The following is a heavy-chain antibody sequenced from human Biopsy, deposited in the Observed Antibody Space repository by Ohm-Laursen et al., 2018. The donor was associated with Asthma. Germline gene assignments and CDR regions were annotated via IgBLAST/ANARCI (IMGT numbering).Heavy chain of an antibody. Sequence: SLRLSCSASGFTFSSYGMDWVRQAPGKGLAWVALMSYDGSIKDYADSVKGRFTISRDNSMNTLYLHMNSLRVEDTAVYYCARGLDYSGRSGFDYWGQGTLVTVSS. D-gene: IGHD3-10*01. CDR3: ARGLDYSGRSGFDY. J-gene: IGHJ4*02. V-gene: IGHV3-33*05. CDR2: MSYDGSIK. CDR1: GFTFSSYG.